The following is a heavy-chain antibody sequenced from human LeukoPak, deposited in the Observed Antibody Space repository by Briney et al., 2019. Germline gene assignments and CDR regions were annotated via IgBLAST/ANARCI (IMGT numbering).Heavy chain of an antibody. CDR3: ARSGSRNDFWSGYYPRPYYFDY. V-gene: IGHV3-11*04. J-gene: IGHJ4*02. D-gene: IGHD3-3*01. Sequence: GGSLRLSCAASGFTFSDYYMSWIRQAPGKGLEWVSYISSSGSTIYYADSVKGRFTISRDNAKNSLYLQMNSLRAEDTAVYYCARSGSRNDFWSGYYPRPYYFDYWGQGTLVTVSS. CDR1: GFTFSDYY. CDR2: ISSSGSTI.